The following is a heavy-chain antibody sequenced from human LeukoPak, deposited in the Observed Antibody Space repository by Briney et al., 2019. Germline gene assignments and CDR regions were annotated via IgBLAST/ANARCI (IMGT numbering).Heavy chain of an antibody. J-gene: IGHJ4*02. CDR1: GSTFSSYS. CDR2: ISSSSSTI. CDR3: ARDHQGYCSGGSCTFFDY. Sequence: PGGSLRLSCAASGSTFSSYSMNWVRQAPGKGLEWVSYISSSSSTIYYADSVKGRFTISRDNAKNSLYLQINNLRAEDTAVYYCARDHQGYCSGGSCTFFDYWGQGTLVTVSS. D-gene: IGHD2-15*01. V-gene: IGHV3-48*01.